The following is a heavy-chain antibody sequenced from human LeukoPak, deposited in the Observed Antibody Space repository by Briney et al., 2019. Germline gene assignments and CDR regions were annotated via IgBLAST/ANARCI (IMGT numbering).Heavy chain of an antibody. CDR3: APEMLSRGPLGY. D-gene: IGHD3-16*01. J-gene: IGHJ4*02. Sequence: ASVKVSCKASGYTFTSYYMHWVRQAPGQGLEWMGIINPSGGSTSYAQKFQGRVTMTRDTSTSTVYMELSSLRSEDTAVYYCAPEMLSRGPLGYWGQGTLVTVSS. CDR1: GYTFTSYY. V-gene: IGHV1-46*01. CDR2: INPSGGST.